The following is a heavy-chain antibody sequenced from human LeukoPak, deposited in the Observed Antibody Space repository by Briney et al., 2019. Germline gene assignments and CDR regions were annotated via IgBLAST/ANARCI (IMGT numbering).Heavy chain of an antibody. CDR1: GYTLTELS. CDR3: ARDGLNTMVRGKIHYNYMDV. Sequence: ASVKVSCKVSGYTLTELSMHWVRQAPGKGLEWMGGFDPEDGETIYAQKFQGRVTMTEDTSTDTAHMELRSLRSEDTAVYYCARDGLNTMVRGKIHYNYMDVWGKGTTVSISS. D-gene: IGHD3-10*01. V-gene: IGHV1-24*01. J-gene: IGHJ6*03. CDR2: FDPEDGET.